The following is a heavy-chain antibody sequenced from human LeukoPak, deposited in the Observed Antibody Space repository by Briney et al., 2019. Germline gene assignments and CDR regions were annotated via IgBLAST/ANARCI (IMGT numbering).Heavy chain of an antibody. J-gene: IGHJ5*02. CDR2: ISGSGGST. Sequence: GGSLRLSCAASGFTFSSYAMSWVRQAPRKGLEWVSAISGSGGSTYYADSVKGRFTISRDNSKNTLYLQMNSLRAEDTAVYYCARVWDEAMVISVGNWFDPWGQGTLVTVSS. CDR1: GFTFSSYA. CDR3: ARVWDEAMVISVGNWFDP. V-gene: IGHV3-23*01. D-gene: IGHD5-18*01.